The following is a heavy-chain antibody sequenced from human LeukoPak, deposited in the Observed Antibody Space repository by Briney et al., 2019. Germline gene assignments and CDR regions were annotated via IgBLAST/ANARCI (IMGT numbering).Heavy chain of an antibody. V-gene: IGHV3-23*01. Sequence: GGSLRLSCAASGFTFRSYDMSWVRQAPGKGLEWVSGISGSGGSTYYTDSVKGRFTISRDNYKKTLYLQMNSLRVEDTAVYYCARDTIFGVVTTPFDYWGQGTLVTVSS. CDR1: GFTFRSYD. D-gene: IGHD3-3*01. J-gene: IGHJ4*02. CDR2: ISGSGGST. CDR3: ARDTIFGVVTTPFDY.